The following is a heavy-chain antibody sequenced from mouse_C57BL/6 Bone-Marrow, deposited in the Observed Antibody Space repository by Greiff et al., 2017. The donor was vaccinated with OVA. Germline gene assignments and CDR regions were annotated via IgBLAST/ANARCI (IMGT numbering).Heavy chain of an antibody. V-gene: IGHV1-69*01. CDR1: GYTFTSYW. CDR2: IDPSDSYT. D-gene: IGHD2-1*01. Sequence: QVQLQQPGAELVMPGASVKLSCKASGYTFTSYWMHWVKQRPGQGLEWIGEIDPSDSYTNYNQKFKGKSTLTVDKSSSTAYMQLRSLTSEDSAVYYCASNYLFAYWGQGTLVTVSA. CDR3: ASNYLFAY. J-gene: IGHJ3*01.